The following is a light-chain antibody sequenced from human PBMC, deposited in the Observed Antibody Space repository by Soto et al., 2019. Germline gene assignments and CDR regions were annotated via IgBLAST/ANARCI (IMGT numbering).Light chain of an antibody. J-gene: IGLJ2*01. CDR3: SSFADTNTVV. V-gene: IGLV2-8*01. Sequence: QSALTQPASVSGSPGQSITISCTGTSSDVGAYNYVSWYQQHPGKAPKLIIYEVSQWPSGVSDRFFGSRSGNTASLTVSGLQAEDEAIYYCSSFADTNTVVFGGGTKLTVL. CDR1: SSDVGAYNY. CDR2: EVS.